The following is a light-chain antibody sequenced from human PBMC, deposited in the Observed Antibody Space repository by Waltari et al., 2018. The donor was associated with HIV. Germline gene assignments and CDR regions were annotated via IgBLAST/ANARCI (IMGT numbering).Light chain of an antibody. Sequence: QSALTQPASVSGSPGQSITISCTGASSDIGNYKYVYWYQHHPGIAPNLIIYGDNNRPAGVANRFSGSKSGKTASLTISGHQAEDESDYYCSSYTDSSVIFGGGTKVTVL. CDR3: SSYTDSSVI. J-gene: IGLJ2*01. CDR2: GDN. V-gene: IGLV2-14*01. CDR1: SSDIGNYKY.